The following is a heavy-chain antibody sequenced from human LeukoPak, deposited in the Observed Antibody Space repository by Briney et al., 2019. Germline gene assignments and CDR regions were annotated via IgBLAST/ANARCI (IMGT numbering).Heavy chain of an antibody. CDR1: GYTFTSYG. CDR3: ASEHSSGSGAYYYYYMDV. J-gene: IGHJ6*03. V-gene: IGHV1-2*02. CDR2: INPNSGGT. D-gene: IGHD6-25*01. Sequence: ASVKVSCKASGYTFTSYGISWVRQAPGQGLEWMGWINPNSGGTNYAQKFQGRVTMTRDTSISTAYMELSRLRSDDTAVYYCASEHSSGSGAYYYYYMDVWGKGTTVTVSS.